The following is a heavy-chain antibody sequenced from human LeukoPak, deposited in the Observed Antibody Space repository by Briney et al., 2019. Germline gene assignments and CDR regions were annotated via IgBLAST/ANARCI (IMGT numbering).Heavy chain of an antibody. CDR1: GFIFSSSW. CDR2: IKQDGSEK. Sequence: GGSLRLSCAASGFIFSSSWMSWVRQAPGKGLEWVAYIKQDGSEKYYVDSVKGRFTISRDNAESSLYLQMNSLRAEDTAVYYCAKGGWYRDCWGRGTLVTVSS. CDR3: AKGGWYRDC. J-gene: IGHJ4*02. V-gene: IGHV3-7*01. D-gene: IGHD6-19*01.